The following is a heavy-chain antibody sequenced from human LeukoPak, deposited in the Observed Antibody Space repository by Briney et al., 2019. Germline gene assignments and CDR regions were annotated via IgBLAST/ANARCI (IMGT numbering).Heavy chain of an antibody. CDR2: IWPADSDT. D-gene: IGHD3-22*01. V-gene: IGHV5-51*01. CDR1: GYTFTTSW. J-gene: IGHJ4*02. Sequence: GESLKISCQGSGYTFTTSWIGWVRQMPGQGLEWMGVIWPADSDTRYSPSFQGQVTFSVDKSINTAYLQWSSLKASDTAMYYCARLPPFDSSGYYQPGFDYWGQGTLVTVSS. CDR3: ARLPPFDSSGYYQPGFDY.